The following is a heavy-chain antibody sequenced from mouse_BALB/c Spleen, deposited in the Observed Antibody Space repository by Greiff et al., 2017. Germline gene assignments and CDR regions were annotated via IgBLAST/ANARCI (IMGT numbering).Heavy chain of an antibody. Sequence: EVKVVESGGGLVQPGGSLKLSCAASGFTFSSYGMSWVRQTPDKRLELVATINSNGGSTYYPDSVKGRFTISRDNAKNTLYLQMSSLKSEETAMYYCARGLSSLDYWGQGTTLTVSS. CDR2: INSNGGST. CDR3: ARGLSSLDY. J-gene: IGHJ2*01. V-gene: IGHV5-6-3*01. CDR1: GFTFSSYG.